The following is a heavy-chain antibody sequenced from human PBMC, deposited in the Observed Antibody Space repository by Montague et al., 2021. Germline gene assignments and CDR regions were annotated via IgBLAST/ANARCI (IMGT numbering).Heavy chain of an antibody. CDR1: GFTFSSYW. J-gene: IGHJ4*02. CDR2: ISTDGSST. Sequence: SLRLSCAASGFTFSSYWMHWVRQAPGKGLVWVSRISTDGSSTTYADSVKGRFTTSRDNAKNMLYLQMKSLRAEDTAVYYCTFYKFRETPRGFDYWGQGTLVTVSA. V-gene: IGHV3-74*01. D-gene: IGHD3-10*01. CDR3: TFYKFRETPRGFDY.